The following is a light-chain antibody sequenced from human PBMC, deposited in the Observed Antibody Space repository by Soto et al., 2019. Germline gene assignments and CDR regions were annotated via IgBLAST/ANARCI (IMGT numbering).Light chain of an antibody. V-gene: IGKV3-15*01. CDR1: QSVSSSY. Sequence: EIVLTQSPGTLSLSPGERATLSCRASQSVSSSYLAWYQQKLGQAPRVLIYGASTRATGIPDRFSGSGSGTEFILTISSLQSEDFAVYYCPEYNTWPWTSGQGTKVDIK. CDR3: PEYNTWPWT. J-gene: IGKJ1*01. CDR2: GAS.